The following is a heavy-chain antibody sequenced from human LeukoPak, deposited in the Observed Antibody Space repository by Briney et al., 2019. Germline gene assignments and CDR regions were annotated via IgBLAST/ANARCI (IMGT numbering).Heavy chain of an antibody. CDR3: ARARRRFLEWLDYYHYMDV. D-gene: IGHD3-3*01. CDR1: GYTFTGYY. J-gene: IGHJ6*03. V-gene: IGHV1-2*02. Sequence: ASVKVSCKASGYTFTGYYMQWVRQAPGQGREWMGWINPNSGGTNYAQKFQGRVTMTRDTSISTAYMELSRLRSDDTAVYYCARARRRFLEWLDYYHYMDVWGKGTTVTVSS. CDR2: INPNSGGT.